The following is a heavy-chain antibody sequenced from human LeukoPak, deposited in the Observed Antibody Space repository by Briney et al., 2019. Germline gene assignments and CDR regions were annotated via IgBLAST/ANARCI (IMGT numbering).Heavy chain of an antibody. J-gene: IGHJ4*02. CDR2: ISGSGGST. CDR3: AKDSGTMVRGVIDY. D-gene: IGHD3-10*01. Sequence: GGSLRLSCAASGFTFSSYAMSWARQAPGKGLERVPAISGSGGSTYYADSVKGRFTISRDNSKNTLYLQMNSLRAEDTAVYYCAKDSGTMVRGVIDYWGQGTLVTVSS. V-gene: IGHV3-23*01. CDR1: GFTFSSYA.